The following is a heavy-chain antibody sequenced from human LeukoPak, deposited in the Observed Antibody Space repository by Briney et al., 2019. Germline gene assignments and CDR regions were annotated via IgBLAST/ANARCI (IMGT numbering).Heavy chain of an antibody. J-gene: IGHJ4*02. D-gene: IGHD5-18*01. CDR1: GGSFSGYY. CDR3: ARREGDTSMVRSFDY. V-gene: IGHV4-34*01. Sequence: SETLSLTCAVYGGSFSGYYWSWIRQPPGKGLEWIGEINHSGSTNYNPSLKSRVTISVDTSKNQFSLNLSSETAADTAVSYCARREGDTSMVRSFDYWGQGTLVTVSS. CDR2: INHSGST.